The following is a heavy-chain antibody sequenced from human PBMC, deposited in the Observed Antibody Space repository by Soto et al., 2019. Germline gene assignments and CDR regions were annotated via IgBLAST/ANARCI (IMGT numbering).Heavy chain of an antibody. V-gene: IGHV3-21*01. CDR2: ISSSSYI. Sequence: GGSLRLSCAASGFTFSSYSMNWVRQAPGKGLEWVSSISSSSYIYYADSVKGRFTISRDNAKNPLYLQMNSLRAEDTAVYYCARDMVVVVVAATPYFDYWGQGTLVTVSS. D-gene: IGHD2-15*01. CDR1: GFTFSSYS. CDR3: ARDMVVVVVAATPYFDY. J-gene: IGHJ4*02.